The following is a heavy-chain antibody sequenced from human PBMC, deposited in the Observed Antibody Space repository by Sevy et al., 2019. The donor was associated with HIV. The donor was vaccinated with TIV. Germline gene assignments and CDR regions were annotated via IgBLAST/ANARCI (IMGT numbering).Heavy chain of an antibody. CDR3: ARGLATADTPEYYFDS. D-gene: IGHD5-12*01. CDR1: GFTFDDYA. Sequence: GGSLRLSCTTSGFTFDDYAMSWFRQAPGKGLEWVAFITRNSYEAYGGTTHYAASVKGRFIISRADSKSIAYLQMNSLKSEDTAGYYCARGLATADTPEYYFDSWGQGTLVTVSS. J-gene: IGHJ4*02. V-gene: IGHV3-49*03. CDR2: ITRNSYEAYGGTT.